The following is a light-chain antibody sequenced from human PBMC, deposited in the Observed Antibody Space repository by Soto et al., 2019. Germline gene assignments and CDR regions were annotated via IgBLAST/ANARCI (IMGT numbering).Light chain of an antibody. V-gene: IGLV2-14*01. Sequence: QSVLTQPASVSGSPGQSIAISCTGTSSDVGGYNSVSWYQQHPGKAPKLMIYDVTNRPSGVSNRFSGSKSGNTASLTISGLQAEDEADYYCSSYASGGTYVFGPGTKVPV. CDR2: DVT. CDR1: SSDVGGYNS. J-gene: IGLJ1*01. CDR3: SSYASGGTYV.